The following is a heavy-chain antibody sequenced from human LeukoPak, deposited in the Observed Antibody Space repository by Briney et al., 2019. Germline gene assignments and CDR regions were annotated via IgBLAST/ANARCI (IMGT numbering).Heavy chain of an antibody. V-gene: IGHV3-7*02. CDR1: GFIFSTYW. Sequence: PGGSLRLSCAASGFIFSTYWMSWVRLAPGKGLEWVANINQDGSETFYVDSVKGRFTISRDNAKNSLYLQMNSLRAEDTAVYYCARAGPPAFDPWGQGTLVTVSS. CDR3: ARAGPPAFDP. CDR2: INQDGSET. J-gene: IGHJ5*02.